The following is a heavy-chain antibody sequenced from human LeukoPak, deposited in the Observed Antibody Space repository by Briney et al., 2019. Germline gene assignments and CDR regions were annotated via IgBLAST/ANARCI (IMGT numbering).Heavy chain of an antibody. V-gene: IGHV3-48*03. CDR3: ARCKIVVVPATRDYYYYYYGLDV. J-gene: IGHJ6*02. CDR1: GFTFSSYE. CDR2: ISSSGNTI. Sequence: TGGSLRISCAASGFTFSSYEMNWVRQAPGKGLEWVSYISSSGNTIYYADSVKGRFTISRDNAKNSLYLQVNSLRAEDTAVYYCARCKIVVVPATRDYYYYYYGLDVWGQGTTVTVSS. D-gene: IGHD2-2*01.